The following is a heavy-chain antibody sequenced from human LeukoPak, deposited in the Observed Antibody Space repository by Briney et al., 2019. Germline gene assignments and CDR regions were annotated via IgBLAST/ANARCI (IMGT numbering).Heavy chain of an antibody. CDR3: AREGVYYNSGSFYVDY. CDR2: INAGNGNT. V-gene: IGHV1-3*01. J-gene: IGHJ4*02. Sequence: GASVKVSCKVSGYTFTTYPMHWLRQAPGQGLEWMGWINAGNGNTKYSQRFQDRVTITRDTSANIVYMELSSLRSEDTAVYYCAREGVYYNSGSFYVDYWGQGTLVTVSS. D-gene: IGHD3-10*01. CDR1: GYTFTTYP.